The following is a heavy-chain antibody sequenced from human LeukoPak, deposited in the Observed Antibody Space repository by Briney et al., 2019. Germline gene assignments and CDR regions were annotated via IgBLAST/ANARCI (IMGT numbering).Heavy chain of an antibody. CDR2: MNPNSGNT. CDR1: GYTFTSYD. D-gene: IGHD6-13*01. Sequence: ASVKVSCKASGYTFTSYDINWVRQATGQGLEWMGWMNPNSGNTGYAQKFQGRVTMTRNTSISTAYMELSSLRSEDTAVYYCARDEEAIAAAVLERWGQGTLVTVSS. V-gene: IGHV1-8*01. J-gene: IGHJ4*02. CDR3: ARDEEAIAAAVLER.